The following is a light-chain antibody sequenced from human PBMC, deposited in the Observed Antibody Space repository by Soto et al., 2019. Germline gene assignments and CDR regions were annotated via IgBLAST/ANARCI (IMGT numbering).Light chain of an antibody. CDR1: LNVNSW. CDR3: QQYNHYPFA. V-gene: IGKV1-5*03. CDR2: RAS. Sequence: DIQMTQSPSTLSASVGDRVTITCRASLNVNSWLAWYQQKPGKAPKLLIYRASTPESGVPSRFSGSGSGTEFTLTISSLQPDDFASYYCQQYNHYPFAFGPGTQVDIK. J-gene: IGKJ3*01.